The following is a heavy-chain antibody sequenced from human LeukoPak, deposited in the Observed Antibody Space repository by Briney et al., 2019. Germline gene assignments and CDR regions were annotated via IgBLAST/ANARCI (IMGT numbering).Heavy chain of an antibody. CDR3: ARDLMDRGVFFVY. D-gene: IGHD3-10*01. V-gene: IGHV1-69*13. CDR1: GGTFSSYA. CDR2: IIPIFGTA. Sequence: ASVKVSCKASGGTFSSYAISRVRQAPGQGLEWMGGIIPIFGTANYAQKFQGRVTITADESTSTAYMELSSLRSEDTAVYYCARDLMDRGVFFVYWGQGTLVTVSS. J-gene: IGHJ4*02.